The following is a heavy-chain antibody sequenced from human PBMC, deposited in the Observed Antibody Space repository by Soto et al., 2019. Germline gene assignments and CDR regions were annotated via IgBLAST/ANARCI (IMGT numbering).Heavy chain of an antibody. CDR2: ISLKNGNT. CDR3: ARGSILGGSEDYGMDV. D-gene: IGHD3-3*01. Sequence: QAHLVQSGAEVKKLGASVKVSCKASGYLFTTYDIAWVRQAPGQGLEWMGWISLKNGNTRNSLKFHGRVTMTTDTSTSTAYIEVSGLRFDDTAVYFCARGSILGGSEDYGMDVWGQGTTVTVSS. V-gene: IGHV1-18*04. CDR1: GYLFTTYD. J-gene: IGHJ6*02.